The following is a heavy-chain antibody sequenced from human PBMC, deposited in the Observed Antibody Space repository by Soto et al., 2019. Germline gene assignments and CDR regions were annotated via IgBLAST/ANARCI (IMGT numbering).Heavy chain of an antibody. CDR1: GGSISSYY. Sequence: PSETLSLTCTVSGGSISSYYCSWIRQPPGKGLEWIGYIYYSGSTNYNPSLKSRVTISVDTSKNQFSLKLSSVTAADTAVYYCASGGIAARRFNWFDPWGQGTLVTVSS. V-gene: IGHV4-59*01. CDR3: ASGGIAARRFNWFDP. J-gene: IGHJ5*02. CDR2: IYYSGST. D-gene: IGHD6-6*01.